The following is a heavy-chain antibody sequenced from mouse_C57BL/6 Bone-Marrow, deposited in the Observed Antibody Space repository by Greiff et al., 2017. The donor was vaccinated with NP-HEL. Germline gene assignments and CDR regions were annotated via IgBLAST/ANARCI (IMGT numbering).Heavy chain of an antibody. V-gene: IGHV5-6*01. Sequence: EVQVVESGGDLVKPGGSLKLSCAASGFTFSSYGMSWVRQTPDKRLEWVATISSGGSYTYYPDSVKGRFTISRDNAKNTLYLQMSSLKSEDTAMYYCARDYYGSSCGYWGQGTTLPVSS. CDR1: GFTFSSYG. J-gene: IGHJ2*01. CDR3: ARDYYGSSCGY. CDR2: ISSGGSYT. D-gene: IGHD1-1*01.